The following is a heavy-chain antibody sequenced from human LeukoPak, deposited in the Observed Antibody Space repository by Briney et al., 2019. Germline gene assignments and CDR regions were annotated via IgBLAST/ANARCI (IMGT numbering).Heavy chain of an antibody. CDR3: ARDRDETTVTTYYYYGMDV. CDR2: ISGSGGST. CDR1: GFTFSSYA. J-gene: IGHJ6*02. D-gene: IGHD4-4*01. V-gene: IGHV3-23*01. Sequence: GGSLRLSCAASGFTFSSYAMSWVRQAPGKGLEWVSAISGSGGSTYYADSVKGRFTISRDNSKDTLYLQMNSLRAEDTAVYYCARDRDETTVTTYYYYGMDVWGQGTTVTVSS.